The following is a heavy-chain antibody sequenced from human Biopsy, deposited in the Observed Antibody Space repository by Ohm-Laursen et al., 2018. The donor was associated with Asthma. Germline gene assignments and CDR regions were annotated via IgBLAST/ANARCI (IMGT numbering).Heavy chain of an antibody. CDR3: VRHQYSSSWSTFDY. D-gene: IGHD3-22*01. J-gene: IGHJ4*02. CDR2: MYHSGSP. Sequence: GTLSLTCAVSGGSITSSSYYWGWIRQPPGKGMEWIGSMYHSGSPYYHPSLKSRPTISVGTSKNQLSLKMSSVTAADTAVYFCVRHQYSSSWSTFDYWGQGALVTVSS. CDR1: GGSITSSSYY. V-gene: IGHV4-39*01.